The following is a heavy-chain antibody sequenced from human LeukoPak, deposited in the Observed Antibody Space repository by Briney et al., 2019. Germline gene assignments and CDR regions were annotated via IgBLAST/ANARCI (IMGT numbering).Heavy chain of an antibody. Sequence: SQTLSLTCTVSGGSISSGSYYWSWIRQPAGKGLEWIGRIYTSGSTTYNPSLKSRVTISVDTSKNQFSLKLTSVTAADTAVYYCAKDVAPIRGVIITQDETFDIWGQGTMVIVSS. CDR3: AKDVAPIRGVIITQDETFDI. J-gene: IGHJ3*02. CDR2: IYTSGST. CDR1: GGSISSGSYY. D-gene: IGHD3-10*01. V-gene: IGHV4-61*02.